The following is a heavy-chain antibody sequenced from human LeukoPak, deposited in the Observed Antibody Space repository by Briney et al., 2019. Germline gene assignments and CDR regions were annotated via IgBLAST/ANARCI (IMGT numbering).Heavy chain of an antibody. D-gene: IGHD3-22*01. V-gene: IGHV3-30-3*01. J-gene: IGHJ4*02. CDR1: GFTFNNYA. CDR2: ISYDGSNK. Sequence: GRSLRLSCAASGFTFNNYAIHWVRQAPGKGLEWVAFISYDGSNKYYADSVKGRFTISRDNSKNTLSLQVNSLRAEDTAVYYCASQETYYYDNSGYYYSPLDYRGQGTLVTVSS. CDR3: ASQETYYYDNSGYYYSPLDY.